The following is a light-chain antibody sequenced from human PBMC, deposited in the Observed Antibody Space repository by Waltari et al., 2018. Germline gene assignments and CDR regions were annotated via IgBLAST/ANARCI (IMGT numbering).Light chain of an antibody. CDR1: SSNIGAGYD. CDR2: GNS. V-gene: IGLV1-40*01. Sequence: QSVLTQPPSVSGAPGQRVTISCTGSSSNIGAGYDVNWYQQLPGTAPKLLIYGNSNRPSGVPDRFSGSKSGTSASLAITGLQAEDEADYYCQSYDSSLSAGVFGGGTKLTVL. J-gene: IGLJ3*02. CDR3: QSYDSSLSAGV.